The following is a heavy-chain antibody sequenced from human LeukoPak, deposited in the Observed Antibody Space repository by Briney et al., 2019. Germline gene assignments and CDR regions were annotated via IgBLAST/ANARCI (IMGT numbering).Heavy chain of an antibody. J-gene: IGHJ4*02. CDR2: ISYDGSNK. D-gene: IGHD6-13*01. CDR1: GFTFSIYA. Sequence: GRSLRLSCAASGFTFSIYAMHWVRQAPGKGLEWVAVISYDGSNKYYADSVKGRYTISRDNSKNTLYLQMNSLRAEDRAVYYCAKVCRSSWYCFDYWGQGTLVTVSS. CDR3: AKVCRSSWYCFDY. V-gene: IGHV3-30*18.